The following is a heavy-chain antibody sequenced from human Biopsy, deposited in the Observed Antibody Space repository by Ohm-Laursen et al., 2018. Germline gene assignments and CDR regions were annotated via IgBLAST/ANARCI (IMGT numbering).Heavy chain of an antibody. CDR3: AKDLRNNNWGVES. Sequence: SLRLSCAASEFIFSRFWMYWVRQAPGKGLVWVSRINSDGSSTNYADAVKGRFTISRDNAKNTVFLQMNSLRAEDTAVYYCAKDLRNNNWGVESWGQGTLVTVSS. CDR1: EFIFSRFW. V-gene: IGHV3-74*01. CDR2: INSDGSST. D-gene: IGHD7-27*01. J-gene: IGHJ4*02.